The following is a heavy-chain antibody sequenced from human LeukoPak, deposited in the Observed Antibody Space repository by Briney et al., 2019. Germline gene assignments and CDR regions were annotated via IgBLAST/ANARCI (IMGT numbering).Heavy chain of an antibody. J-gene: IGHJ4*02. CDR1: GYTFTSYG. V-gene: IGHV1-18*01. CDR3: ARVYYDRSGYDY. D-gene: IGHD3-22*01. Sequence: ASVKVSCTASGYTFTSYGSSWVRPAPGQGLEWMGWISAYNGNTNYAQKLQGRVTMTTDTSTSTAYMELRSLRSDDTAVYYCARVYYDRSGYDYWGQGTLVTVSS. CDR2: ISAYNGNT.